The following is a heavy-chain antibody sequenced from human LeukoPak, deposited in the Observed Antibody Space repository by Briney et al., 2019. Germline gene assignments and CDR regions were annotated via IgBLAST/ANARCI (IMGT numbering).Heavy chain of an antibody. V-gene: IGHV1-2*02. CDR2: INPNSGGT. Sequence: GASVKVSCKASGYTFTGYYMHWVRQAPGQGLEWMGWINPNSGGTNYAQKFQGRVTMTRDTSISTAYMELSRLRSDDTAVYYCAREVGYCSSTSCYNGQYYYYGMDVWGQGTTVTVSS. D-gene: IGHD2-2*02. CDR3: AREVGYCSSTSCYNGQYYYYGMDV. CDR1: GYTFTGYY. J-gene: IGHJ6*02.